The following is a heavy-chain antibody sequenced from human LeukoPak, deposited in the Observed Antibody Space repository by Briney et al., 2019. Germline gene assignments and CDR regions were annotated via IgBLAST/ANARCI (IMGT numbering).Heavy chain of an antibody. V-gene: IGHV1-18*01. CDR3: ARDGTSTDDY. Sequence: ASVTVPCKPSGYTFSNFGINWVRQAPGQGLEWMGWISGNNDNPNYGQKFQGRFTVTTDSSTSTAYMELRNLRFDDTAVYYCARDGTSTDDYWGQGTLVTVSS. J-gene: IGHJ4*02. CDR1: GYTFSNFG. CDR2: ISGNNDNP. D-gene: IGHD2-2*01.